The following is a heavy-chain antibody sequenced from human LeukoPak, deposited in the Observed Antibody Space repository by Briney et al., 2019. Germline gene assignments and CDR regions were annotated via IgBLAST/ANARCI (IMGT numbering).Heavy chain of an antibody. CDR1: GFTVSSNY. CDR3: ARVSSSGWYLTAFDI. D-gene: IGHD6-19*01. V-gene: IGHV3-53*01. CDR2: IYSGGST. J-gene: IGHJ3*02. Sequence: GGSLRLSCAASGFTVSSNYMSWVRQAPGKGLEWVSVIYSGGSTYYADSVKGRFAISRDNSKNTLYLQMNSLRAEDTAVYYCARVSSSGWYLTAFDIWGQGTMVTVSS.